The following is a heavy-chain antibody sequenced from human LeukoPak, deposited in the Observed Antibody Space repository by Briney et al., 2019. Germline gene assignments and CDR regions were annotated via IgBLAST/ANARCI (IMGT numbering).Heavy chain of an antibody. Sequence: GGSLRLSCAASGFTFSSFWMSGVRQAPGKGLVWVANIKQDGSEKYYVASVKGRFTISRDHAKNSLYLQMNSLRAEDTAVYYCARLLGYCSGGSCYSIRFDYWGQGTLVTVSS. CDR3: ARLLGYCSGGSCYSIRFDY. CDR2: IKQDGSEK. J-gene: IGHJ4*02. V-gene: IGHV3-7*01. D-gene: IGHD2-15*01. CDR1: GFTFSSFW.